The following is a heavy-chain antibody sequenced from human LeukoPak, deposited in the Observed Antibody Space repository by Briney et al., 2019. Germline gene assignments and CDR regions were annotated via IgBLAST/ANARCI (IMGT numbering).Heavy chain of an antibody. CDR1: GGSISSGDYY. V-gene: IGHV4-31*03. D-gene: IGHD3-22*01. Sequence: SETLSLTCTVSGGSISSGDYYWSWIRQHPGKGLEWIGYIYYSGSTYYNPSLKSRVTISVDTSKNQFSLKLSSVTAADTAVYYCARDSSPNYYDSSGMIDYWGQGTLVTVSS. CDR3: ARDSSPNYYDSSGMIDY. J-gene: IGHJ4*02. CDR2: IYYSGST.